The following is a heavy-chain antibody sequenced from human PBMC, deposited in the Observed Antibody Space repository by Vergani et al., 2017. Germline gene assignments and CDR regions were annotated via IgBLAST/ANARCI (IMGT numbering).Heavy chain of an antibody. V-gene: IGHV3-30*02. CDR2: IQFDGSNQ. D-gene: IGHD3-16*01. J-gene: IGHJ4*02. CDR1: GFPLSNFE. Sequence: QVQLVESGGGVVQRGGLLRPPWAPFGFPLSNFELPGIRPGPGKGLEFVAFIQFDGSNQYYADSVKGRFTPSRDFSKNTLYLQMNSLRTDDTATYYCAKHFRGWGIDYWGQGTQVIVSS. CDR3: AKHFRGWGIDY.